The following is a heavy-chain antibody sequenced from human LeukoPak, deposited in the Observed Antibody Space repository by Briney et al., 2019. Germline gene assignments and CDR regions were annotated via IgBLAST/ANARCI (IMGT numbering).Heavy chain of an antibody. D-gene: IGHD3-16*02. J-gene: IGHJ4*02. CDR3: ARGFKFGGVIVSFGY. CDR1: GGSFSGYY. Sequence: SETLSLTCAVYGGSFSGYYWSWIRQPPGKGLEWIGEINHSGSTNYSPSLKSRVTISVDTSKNQFSLKLSSVTAADTAVYYCARGFKFGGVIVSFGYWGQGTLVTVSS. CDR2: INHSGST. V-gene: IGHV4-34*01.